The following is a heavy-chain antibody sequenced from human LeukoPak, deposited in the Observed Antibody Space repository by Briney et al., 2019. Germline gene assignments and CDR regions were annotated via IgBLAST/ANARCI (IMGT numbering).Heavy chain of an antibody. CDR3: ARGEYGGK. V-gene: IGHV3-30*02. D-gene: IGHD4-23*01. CDR1: GFPLSTYG. CDR2: IHYDGYTT. Sequence: GGSLRLSCVTSGFPLSTYGVHWVRQAPGSGLEWLAYIHYDGYTTNYADSVKGRFTISRDNAKNSLYLQMNSLRAEDTAVYYCARGEYGGKWGEGTLVTVSS. J-gene: IGHJ4*02.